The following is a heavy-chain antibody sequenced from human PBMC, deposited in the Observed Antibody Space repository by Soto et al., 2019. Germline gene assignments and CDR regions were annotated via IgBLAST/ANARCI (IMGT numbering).Heavy chain of an antibody. Sequence: QVQLVESGGGVVQPGRSLRLSCAASGFTFSSYGMHWVRQAPGKGLEWVAVISYDGSNKYYADSVKGRFTISRDNSKNTLYLKMNRLRAEDTAVYYCAKGDVVVTAIGAFDIWGQGTMVTVSS. CDR3: AKGDVVVTAIGAFDI. CDR1: GFTFSSYG. V-gene: IGHV3-30*18. D-gene: IGHD2-21*02. J-gene: IGHJ3*02. CDR2: ISYDGSNK.